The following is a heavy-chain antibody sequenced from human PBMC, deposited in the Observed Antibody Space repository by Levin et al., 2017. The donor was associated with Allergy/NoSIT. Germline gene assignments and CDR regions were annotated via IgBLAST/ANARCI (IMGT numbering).Heavy chain of an antibody. CDR3: ATYYYDSSGYYLFDY. V-gene: IGHV5-10-1*01. J-gene: IGHJ4*02. D-gene: IGHD3-22*01. CDR1: GYSFTSYW. CDR2: IDPSDSYT. Sequence: GESLKISCKGSGYSFTSYWISWVRQMPGKGLEWMGRIDPSDSYTNYSPSFQGHVTISADKSISTAYLQWSSLKASDTAMYYCATYYYDSSGYYLFDYWGQGTLVTVSS.